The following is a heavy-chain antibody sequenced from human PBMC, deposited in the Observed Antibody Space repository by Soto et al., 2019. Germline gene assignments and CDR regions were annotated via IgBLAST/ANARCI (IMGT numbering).Heavy chain of an antibody. CDR3: ARAPTPPPNMVRGPPLVVWFDP. J-gene: IGHJ5*02. Sequence: GASVKVSCKASGYTFTSYAMHWARQAPGQRLEWMGWINAGNGNTKYSQKFQGRVTITRDTSASTAYMELSSLRSEDTAVYYCARAPTPPPNMVRGPPLVVWFDPWGQGTLVTVSS. CDR2: INAGNGNT. V-gene: IGHV1-3*01. CDR1: GYTFTSYA. D-gene: IGHD3-10*01.